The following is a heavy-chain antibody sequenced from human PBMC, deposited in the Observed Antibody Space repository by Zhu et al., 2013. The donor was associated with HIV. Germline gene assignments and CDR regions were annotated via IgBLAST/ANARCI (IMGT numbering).Heavy chain of an antibody. CDR3: ARGPGVVLMVYAWGWFDP. V-gene: IGHV1-69*01. Sequence: QVQLVQSGAEVKKPGSSVKVSCKASGGTFSSYAISWVRQAPGQGLEWMGGIIPIFGTANYAQKFQGRVTITADESTSTAYMELSSLRSEDTAVYYCARGPGVVLMVYAWGWFDPWGQGTLVTVSS. CDR1: GGTFSSYA. D-gene: IGHD2-8*01. J-gene: IGHJ5*02. CDR2: IIPIFGTA.